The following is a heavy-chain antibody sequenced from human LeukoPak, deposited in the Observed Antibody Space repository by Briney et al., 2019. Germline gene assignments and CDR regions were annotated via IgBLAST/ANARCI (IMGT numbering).Heavy chain of an antibody. CDR3: AVGWIYNWFDP. Sequence: SETLSLTCTVSGGSISSSSFYWGWIRQPPGKGLEWIGSIYYSGSTSYSPSLKSRVTMSVDTSTNQFSLKLSSVTAADTAVYYCAVGWIYNWFDPWGQGTLVTVSS. CDR2: IYYSGST. V-gene: IGHV4-39*07. J-gene: IGHJ5*02. CDR1: GGSISSSSFY. D-gene: IGHD2-2*03.